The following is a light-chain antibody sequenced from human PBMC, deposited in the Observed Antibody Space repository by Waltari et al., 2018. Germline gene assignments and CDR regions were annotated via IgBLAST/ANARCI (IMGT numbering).Light chain of an antibody. J-gene: IGKJ1*01. CDR2: DAS. CDR3: QQYNSYSWT. Sequence: DIQMTQSPSTLSASLGDRVTITCRASQSISSWLAWYQQKPGKVPKPLIDDASSLESGVPSRFSGSGSGTEFTLTISSLQPDDFATYYCQQYNSYSWTFGQGTKVEIK. CDR1: QSISSW. V-gene: IGKV1-5*01.